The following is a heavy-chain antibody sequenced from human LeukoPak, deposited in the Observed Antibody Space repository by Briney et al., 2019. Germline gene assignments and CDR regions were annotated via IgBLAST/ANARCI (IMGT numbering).Heavy chain of an antibody. Sequence: GASVKVSCKASGYTFTSYYMHWVRQAPGQGLEWMGIINPSGGSTSYAQKFQGRVTMTRDMSTSTVYMELSSLRSEDTAVYYCAGGNIHRYCSGGSCYSSRSLDYWGQGTLVTVSS. CDR1: GYTFTSYY. D-gene: IGHD2-15*01. V-gene: IGHV1-46*01. J-gene: IGHJ4*02. CDR2: INPSGGST. CDR3: AGGNIHRYCSGGSCYSSRSLDY.